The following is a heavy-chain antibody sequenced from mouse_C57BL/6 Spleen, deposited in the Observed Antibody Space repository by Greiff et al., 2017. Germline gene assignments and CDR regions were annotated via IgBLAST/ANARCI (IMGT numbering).Heavy chain of an antibody. CDR2: IHPNSGST. V-gene: IGHV1-64*01. D-gene: IGHD2-4*01. CDR1: GYTFTSYW. J-gene: IGHJ1*03. Sequence: VQLQQPGAELVKPGASVKLSCKASGYTFTSYWMHWVKQRPGQGLEWIGMIHPNSGSTNYNEKFKSKATLTVDKSSSTAYMQLSSLTSEDSAVYYCARAYYDYSGYFDVWGTATTVTVSS. CDR3: ARAYYDYSGYFDV.